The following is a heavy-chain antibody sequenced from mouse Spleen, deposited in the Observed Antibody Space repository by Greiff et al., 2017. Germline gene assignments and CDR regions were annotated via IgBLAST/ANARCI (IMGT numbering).Heavy chain of an antibody. J-gene: IGHJ2*01. CDR3: AREGYDEGFDY. D-gene: IGHD2-14*01. Sequence: DVQLVESGPGLVKPSQSLSLTCSVTGYSITSGYYWNWIRQFPGNKLEWMGYISYDGSNNYNPSLKNRISITRDTSKNQFFLKLNSVTTEDTATYYCAREGYDEGFDYWGQGTTLTVSS. CDR1: GYSITSGYY. V-gene: IGHV3-6*01. CDR2: ISYDGSN.